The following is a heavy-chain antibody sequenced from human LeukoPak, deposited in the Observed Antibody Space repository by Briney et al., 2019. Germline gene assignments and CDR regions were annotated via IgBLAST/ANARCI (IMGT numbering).Heavy chain of an antibody. J-gene: IGHJ4*02. CDR3: ARDPLGVSFIHYYFDY. CDR1: GFTLSSYA. Sequence: PGGSLRLSCAASGFTLSSYAMHWVRQAPGKGLEWVAVISYDGSNKYYADSVKGRFTISRDNSKNTLYLQMNSLRAEDTAVYYCARDPLGVSFIHYYFDYWGQGTLVTVSS. D-gene: IGHD3-16*01. CDR2: ISYDGSNK. V-gene: IGHV3-30*04.